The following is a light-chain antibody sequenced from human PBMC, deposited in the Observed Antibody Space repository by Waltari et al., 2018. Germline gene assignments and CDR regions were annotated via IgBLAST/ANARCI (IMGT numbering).Light chain of an antibody. CDR2: AAS. CDR1: QGIRND. Sequence: AIQMTQSQSSLSASVGDRVIITCQASQGIRNDLGWYQQTPGKAPKLLIFAASSLESGVPSRFSGSGSGTHFTLTISSLQPEDSGTYYCLQDYYYPRTFGQGTKLEIK. V-gene: IGKV1-6*01. CDR3: LQDYYYPRT. J-gene: IGKJ2*01.